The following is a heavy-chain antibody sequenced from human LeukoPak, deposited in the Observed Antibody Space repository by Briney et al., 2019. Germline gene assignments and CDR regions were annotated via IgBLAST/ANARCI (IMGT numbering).Heavy chain of an antibody. CDR2: IYSGGST. D-gene: IGHD5-18*01. CDR1: GFTVSSNY. CDR3: ARALLDTFDY. V-gene: IGHV3-66*01. Sequence: GGPLRLSCAASGFTVSSNYMSWVRPAPGKGLEWVSVIYSGGSTYYADSVKGRFTISRDNSKNTLYLQMNSLRAEDTAVYYCARALLDTFDYWGQGTLVTVSS. J-gene: IGHJ4*02.